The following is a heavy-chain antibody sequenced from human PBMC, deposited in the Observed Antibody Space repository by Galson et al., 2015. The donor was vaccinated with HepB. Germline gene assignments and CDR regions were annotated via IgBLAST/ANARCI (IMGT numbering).Heavy chain of an antibody. CDR3: ARASYQPLLYLDY. V-gene: IGHV1-69*01. Sequence: CKASGGTINSYAISWVRQAPGQGLEWMGGIIPIFGTAKYAQKFQGRVTITADESTSTAYMELSSLRSEDTAIYYCARASYQPLLYLDYWGQGTLVTVSS. D-gene: IGHD2-21*02. J-gene: IGHJ4*02. CDR2: IIPIFGTA. CDR1: GGTINSYA.